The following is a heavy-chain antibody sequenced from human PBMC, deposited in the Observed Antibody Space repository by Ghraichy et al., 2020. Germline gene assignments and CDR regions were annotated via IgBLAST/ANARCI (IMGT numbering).Heavy chain of an antibody. D-gene: IGHD1-26*01. CDR2: IYYSGST. Sequence: SETLSLTCTVSGGSISSYYWSWIRQPPGKGLEWIGYIYYSGSTNYNPSLKSRVTISVDTSKNQFSLKLSSVTAADTAVYYCARMRGSSPFDYWGQGTLVTVSS. CDR1: GGSISSYY. J-gene: IGHJ4*02. V-gene: IGHV4-59*01. CDR3: ARMRGSSPFDY.